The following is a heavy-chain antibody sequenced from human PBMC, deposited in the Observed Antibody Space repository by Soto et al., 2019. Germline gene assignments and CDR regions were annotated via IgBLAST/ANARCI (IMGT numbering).Heavy chain of an antibody. J-gene: IGHJ5*02. V-gene: IGHV4-31*03. CDR1: GGSISSGGYY. CDR2: IYYSGST. D-gene: IGHD1-1*01. Sequence: QVQLQESGPGLVKPSQTLSLTCTVSGGSISSGGYYWSWIRQHPGKGLEWIGYIYYSGSTYYNPSLKSRVTISVDTSKNQFSLKLSSVTAADTAVYYCARDWSRDNWNDGAVGWFDPWGQGTLVTVSS. CDR3: ARDWSRDNWNDGAVGWFDP.